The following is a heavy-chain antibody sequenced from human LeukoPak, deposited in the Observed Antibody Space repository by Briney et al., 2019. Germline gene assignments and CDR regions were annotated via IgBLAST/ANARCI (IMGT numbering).Heavy chain of an antibody. D-gene: IGHD4-23*01. CDR2: VHPGGSEK. Sequence: GGSLRLSCAVSGALRGYWITWVRQAPGKGLEWVANVHPGGSEKYYADSVRGRFTISRDTARNLVFLQMNSLRGEDTAVYYCARDLYGGTFDYWGQGGLVTVSS. V-gene: IGHV3-7*01. CDR1: GALRGYW. J-gene: IGHJ4*02. CDR3: ARDLYGGTFDY.